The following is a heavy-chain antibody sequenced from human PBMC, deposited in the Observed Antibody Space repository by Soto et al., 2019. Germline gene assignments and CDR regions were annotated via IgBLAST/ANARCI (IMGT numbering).Heavy chain of an antibody. CDR1: NGSVSSSFW. J-gene: IGHJ6*03. V-gene: IGHV4-4*02. CDR2: IHHSGST. CDR3: VRVLRITLFGEGIVDSYYMDV. Sequence: QVQLQESGPGLVKPSGTLSLTCAVSNGSVSSSFWWTWVRQSPGKELEWIGEIHHSGSTNSNPSLGSRPLISLDKSRNEFSLRLNSVSAADTAVYYCVRVLRITLFGEGIVDSYYMDVWGKGTAVTVSS. D-gene: IGHD3-3*01.